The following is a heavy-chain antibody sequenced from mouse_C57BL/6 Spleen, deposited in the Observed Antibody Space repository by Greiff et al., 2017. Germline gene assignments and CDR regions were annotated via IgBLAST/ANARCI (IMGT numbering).Heavy chain of an antibody. CDR1: GYSITSGYY. J-gene: IGHJ4*01. V-gene: IGHV3-6*01. CDR3: AREGPLITPQAMDY. CDR2: ISYDGSN. Sequence: DVQLQESGPGLVKPSQSLSLTCSVTGYSITSGYYWNWIRQFPGNKLEWMGYISYDGSNNYNSSLKNRISITRDTSKNQFFLKLNSATTEVTATFSGAREGPLITPQAMDYWGQGTSVTVSS. D-gene: IGHD1-1*01.